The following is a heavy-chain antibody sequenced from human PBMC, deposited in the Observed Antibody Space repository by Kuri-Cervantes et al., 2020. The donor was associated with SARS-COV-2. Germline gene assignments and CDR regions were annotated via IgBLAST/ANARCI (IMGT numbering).Heavy chain of an antibody. CDR1: GSAFSDYS. V-gene: IGHV3-21*01. CDR3: AFPQGQGS. J-gene: IGHJ5*02. Sequence: GGSLRLSCAVSGSAFSDYSMLWFRQAPGKGLEWVSSISGHSRYIYYRDSVKGLFTISRDNARKSLFLQMNSLGVEDTGIYYCAFPQGQGSWGPGTRVTVSS. CDR2: ISGHSRYI.